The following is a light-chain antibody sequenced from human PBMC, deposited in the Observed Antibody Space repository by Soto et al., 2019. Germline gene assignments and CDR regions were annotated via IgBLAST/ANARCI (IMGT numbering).Light chain of an antibody. CDR2: DND. CDR3: GAWDSSLTAVV. V-gene: IGLV1-51*01. Sequence: QSVLTQPPSVSAAPGQKVTISCSGSSSNIGNNYVSWYQQFPGTAPKLLIYDNDKRPSGIPHRFSGSKSGTSATLGITGLQTGDEADYHCGAWDSSLTAVVFGGGTKLTVL. CDR1: SSNIGNNY. J-gene: IGLJ2*01.